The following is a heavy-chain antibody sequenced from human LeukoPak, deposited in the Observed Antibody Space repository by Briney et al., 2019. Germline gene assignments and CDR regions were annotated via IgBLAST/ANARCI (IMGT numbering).Heavy chain of an antibody. CDR3: ARVSPGGNSDY. V-gene: IGHV4-4*07. J-gene: IGHJ4*02. CDR2: IYSSGST. Sequence: SETLSLTCTVSGGSISSYYWSWIRQPAGPGLEWIGRIYSSGSTNYNPSLKSRVTMSVDMSRNQFSLKLSSVTAADTAVYYCARVSPGGNSDYLGQGTLVTVSS. D-gene: IGHD4-23*01. CDR1: GGSISSYY.